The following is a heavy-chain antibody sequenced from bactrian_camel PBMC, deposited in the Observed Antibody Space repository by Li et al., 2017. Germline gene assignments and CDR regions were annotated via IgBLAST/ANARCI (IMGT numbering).Heavy chain of an antibody. Sequence: HVQLVESGGGSVQAGETLRLSCTTFGLRFNDTSMGWCRHAPGNEFEWVSAITADGTTTYADSVKGRFTISQDSAKKTVFLQMNSLKPEDTGMYYCNTAWFDLTAGPVEHWGRGTQVTVS. CDR1: GLRFNDTS. V-gene: IGHV3S53*01. D-gene: IGHD6*01. CDR3: NTAWFDLTAGPVEH. CDR2: ITADGTT. J-gene: IGHJ4*01.